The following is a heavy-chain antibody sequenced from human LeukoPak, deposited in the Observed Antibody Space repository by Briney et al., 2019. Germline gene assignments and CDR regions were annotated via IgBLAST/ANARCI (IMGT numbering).Heavy chain of an antibody. D-gene: IGHD3-3*01. V-gene: IGHV4-59*01. Sequence: PSETLSLTCTVSGGPISSYYWSWIRQPPGKGLEWIGYIYYSGSTNYNPSLKSRVTISVDTSKNQFSLKLSSVTAADTAVYYCARVDFWSGYYSYWGQGTLVTVSS. CDR3: ARVDFWSGYYSY. CDR1: GGPISSYY. CDR2: IYYSGST. J-gene: IGHJ4*02.